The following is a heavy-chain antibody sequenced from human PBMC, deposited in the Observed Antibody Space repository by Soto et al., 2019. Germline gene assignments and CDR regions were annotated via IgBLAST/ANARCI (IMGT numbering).Heavy chain of an antibody. CDR2: IYPGDSDT. V-gene: IGHV5-51*01. Sequence: PGESLKISCKGSGYSFTSYWIGWVRQMPGKGLEWMGIIYPGDSDTRYSPSFQGQVTISVDRFISTAYLQWNSLKASDTAIYYCARGEYFYDGSGYYYLDYWGQGALVTVSS. J-gene: IGHJ4*02. D-gene: IGHD3-22*01. CDR1: GYSFTSYW. CDR3: ARGEYFYDGSGYYYLDY.